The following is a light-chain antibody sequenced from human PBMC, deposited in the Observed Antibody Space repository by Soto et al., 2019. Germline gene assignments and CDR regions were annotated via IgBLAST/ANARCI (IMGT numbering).Light chain of an antibody. J-gene: IGKJ4*01. V-gene: IGKV1-9*01. CDR2: SAS. CDR1: QGIRSY. CDR3: QQLNSFPRT. Sequence: DIQLTQSPSFLSASVGDRVTITCRANQGIRSYLAWYQQKPGKAPKLLIYSASTLQSGVPSRFSGSGSGTEFTLTISSLQPEDCATYYCQQLNSFPRTFGGGTKVEIK.